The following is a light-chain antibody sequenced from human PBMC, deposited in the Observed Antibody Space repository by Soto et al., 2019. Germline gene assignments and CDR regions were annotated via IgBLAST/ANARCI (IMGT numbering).Light chain of an antibody. CDR1: TGAVTSGYY. V-gene: IGLV7-43*01. Sequence: QAVVTQEPSLTVSPGGTVTLTCASSTGAVTSGYYPSWFQRKPGQAPRTLIYRTSNKPSWTPARFSGSLLGGKAALTLSGVQPEDEAEYYCLLLNGGAWVFGGGTKVTVL. CDR3: LLLNGGAWV. J-gene: IGLJ3*02. CDR2: RTS.